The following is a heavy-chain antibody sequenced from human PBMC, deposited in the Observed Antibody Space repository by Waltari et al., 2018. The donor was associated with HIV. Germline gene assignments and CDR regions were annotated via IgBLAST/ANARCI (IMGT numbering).Heavy chain of an antibody. CDR2: IDWDDDK. CDR3: ARVKKEVTIFGVKSDYGMDV. Sequence: QVALTESGPALVKPTETLTLACSFSGFSLNTRGMCVSWIRQSPGKALEWLARIDWDDDKHYNTSLKTRLAISKDASKNQVVLRMTDLDPVDTGTYYCARVKKEVTIFGVKSDYGMDVWGQGTTVIVSS. J-gene: IGHJ6*02. CDR1: GFSLNTRGMC. D-gene: IGHD3-3*01. V-gene: IGHV2-70*15.